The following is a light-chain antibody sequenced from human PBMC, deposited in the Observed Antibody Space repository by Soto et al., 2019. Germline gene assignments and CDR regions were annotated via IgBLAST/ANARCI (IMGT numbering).Light chain of an antibody. CDR2: DDS. J-gene: IGLJ1*01. Sequence: QSALTQPASVSGSPGQSITVSCTGTSGDIGVYNYVSCYQQHPGKAPKVMIYDDSNRPSGVSNRFSCSKSGNTASLTISGLQADDEADYYCSSYSINSTLVFGTGTKLTVL. CDR1: SGDIGVYNY. CDR3: SSYSINSTLV. V-gene: IGLV2-14*01.